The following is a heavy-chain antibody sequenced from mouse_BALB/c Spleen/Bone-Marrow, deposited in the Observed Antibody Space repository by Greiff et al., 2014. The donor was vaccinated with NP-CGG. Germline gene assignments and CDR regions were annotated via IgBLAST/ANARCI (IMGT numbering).Heavy chain of an antibody. CDR1: GFTFSSFG. V-gene: IGHV5-17*02. J-gene: IGHJ2*01. CDR2: ISSGSRTV. Sequence: EVKLQESGGGLVQPGGSRKLSCAASGFTFSSFGMHWVRQAPEKGLEWVAYISSGSRTVFYADTVKGRFTISRDNPKNTLFLQMTSLRSEDTAMYYCTRSRGNWDDFDYWGQGTTLTVSS. D-gene: IGHD3-3*01. CDR3: TRSRGNWDDFDY.